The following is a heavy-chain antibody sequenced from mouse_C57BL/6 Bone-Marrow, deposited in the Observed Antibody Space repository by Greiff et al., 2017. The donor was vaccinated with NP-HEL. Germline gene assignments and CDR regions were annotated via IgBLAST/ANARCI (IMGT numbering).Heavy chain of an antibody. V-gene: IGHV1-15*01. J-gene: IGHJ1*03. CDR2: IDPETGGT. Sequence: VQLQQSGAELVRPGASVTLSCKASGYTFTDYEMHWVKQTPVHGLEWIGAIDPETGGTAYNQKFKGKAILTADKSSSPAYMELRSLTSEDSAVYYCTRGRYFDVWGTGTTVTVSS. CDR3: TRGRYFDV. CDR1: GYTFTDYE.